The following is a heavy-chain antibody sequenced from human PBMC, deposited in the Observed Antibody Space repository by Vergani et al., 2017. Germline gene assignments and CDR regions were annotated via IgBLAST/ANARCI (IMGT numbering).Heavy chain of an antibody. V-gene: IGHV2-26*01. J-gene: IGHJ3*02. D-gene: IGHD2-2*01. CDR1: GFSLSNARMG. Sequence: QVTLKESGPVLVKPTETLTLTCTVSGFSLSNARMGVSWIRQPPGKALEWLAHIFSNDEKSYSTSLKSRLTIPKDTSKSQVVLTMTNMDPVDTATYYCARMGLYCSSTSCRMGAFDIWGQGTMVTVSS. CDR3: ARMGLYCSSTSCRMGAFDI. CDR2: IFSNDEK.